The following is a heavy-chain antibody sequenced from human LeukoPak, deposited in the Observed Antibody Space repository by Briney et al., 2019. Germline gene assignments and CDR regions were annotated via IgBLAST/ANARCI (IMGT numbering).Heavy chain of an antibody. V-gene: IGHV3-23*01. Sequence: GGSLRLSCAASGFTFSSYAMSWVGQAPGKGLEWVSAISGSGGSTYYADSVKGRFTISRDNSKNTLYLQMNSLRAEDTAVYYCAKDQDSGYLGWFDPWGQGTLVTVSS. D-gene: IGHD3-22*01. CDR2: ISGSGGST. CDR3: AKDQDSGYLGWFDP. CDR1: GFTFSSYA. J-gene: IGHJ5*02.